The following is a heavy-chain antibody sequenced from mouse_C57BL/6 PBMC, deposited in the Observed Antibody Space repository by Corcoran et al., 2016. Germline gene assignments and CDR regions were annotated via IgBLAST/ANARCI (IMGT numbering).Heavy chain of an antibody. D-gene: IGHD2-12*01. CDR1: GYTFTDYY. Sequence: EVQLQQSGPELVKPGASVKISCKASGYTFTDYYMNWVKQSHGKSLEWIGDINPNNGGTSYNQKFKGKATLTVDKSSSTAYMELRSLTSEDSAVYYCARRGYSDSLYAMDYWGQGTSVTVSS. CDR2: INPNNGGT. J-gene: IGHJ4*01. V-gene: IGHV1-26*01. CDR3: ARRGYSDSLYAMDY.